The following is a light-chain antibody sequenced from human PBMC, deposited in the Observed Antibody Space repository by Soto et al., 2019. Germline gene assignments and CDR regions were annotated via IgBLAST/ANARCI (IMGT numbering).Light chain of an antibody. Sequence: IVLTQSPATLSLSPGERATLSCRASQSVSSYLAWYQQKPGQAPRLLIYDASNRATGIPARFSGSGSGTDFTFTISSLEPEDFAVYYCQQRSNWPPSFGQGTRLEIK. CDR2: DAS. CDR3: QQRSNWPPS. V-gene: IGKV3-11*01. CDR1: QSVSSY. J-gene: IGKJ5*01.